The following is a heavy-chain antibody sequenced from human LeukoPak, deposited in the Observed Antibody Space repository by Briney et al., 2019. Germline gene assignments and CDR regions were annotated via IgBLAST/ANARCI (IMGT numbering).Heavy chain of an antibody. CDR3: ARGWISGAISEHYFEN. CDR2: MAPRRGNT. V-gene: IGHV1-8*01. J-gene: IGHJ4*02. CDR1: GHTFTGYD. Sequence: WASVKVSCKASGHTFTGYDINWVRQAAGQGLEWMGWMAPRRGNTGNAQNFQGRITMTRDTSITTAYMELSSLTSDDTAVYYCARGWISGAISEHYFENWGQGTLVTVSS. D-gene: IGHD4-23*01.